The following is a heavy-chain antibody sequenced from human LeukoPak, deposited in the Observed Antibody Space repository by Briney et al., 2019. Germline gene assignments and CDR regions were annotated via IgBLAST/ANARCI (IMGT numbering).Heavy chain of an antibody. D-gene: IGHD6-13*01. CDR2: INHSGST. CDR1: GRSFSGSY. CDR3: ARGPISPAGILTGYYYYYMDV. Sequence: SETLSLTCAVYGRSFSGSYWSWIRQPPGKGLEWIGEINHSGSTNSNPSLKSRVTISVDRSKNQFSLKLSSVPAADTAVYYCARGPISPAGILTGYYYYYMDVWGKGTTVTVSS. J-gene: IGHJ6*03. V-gene: IGHV4-34*01.